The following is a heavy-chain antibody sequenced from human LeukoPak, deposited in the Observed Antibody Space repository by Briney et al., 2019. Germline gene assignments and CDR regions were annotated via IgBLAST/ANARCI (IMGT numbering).Heavy chain of an antibody. CDR3: ARALRLAVNLDS. CDR1: GFTFSTYA. J-gene: IGHJ5*01. CDR2: ISSNGGST. D-gene: IGHD6-19*01. Sequence: SGGSLRLSCSASGFTFSTYAMHWVRQAPGKGLKDVSAISSNGGSTYYADSVKGRFTISRDNAKNTLYLQMNSLRAEDTAVYYCARALRLAVNLDSWGQGTLVTVSS. V-gene: IGHV3-64*04.